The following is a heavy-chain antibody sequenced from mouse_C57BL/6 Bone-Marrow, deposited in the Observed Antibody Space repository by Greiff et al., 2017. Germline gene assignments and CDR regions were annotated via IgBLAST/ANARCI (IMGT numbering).Heavy chain of an antibody. Sequence: DVKLVESGGGLVQPGGSLKLSCAASGFTFSDYGMHWVRQAPEKGLEWVAYLSSGSSTIYYADTVKGGFTISRDTAKNTLFLQMTSLRSEDTAMYYCARGYSNYFAWFAYWGQGTLVTVSA. V-gene: IGHV5-17*01. J-gene: IGHJ3*01. CDR1: GFTFSDYG. D-gene: IGHD2-5*01. CDR2: LSSGSSTI. CDR3: ARGYSNYFAWFAY.